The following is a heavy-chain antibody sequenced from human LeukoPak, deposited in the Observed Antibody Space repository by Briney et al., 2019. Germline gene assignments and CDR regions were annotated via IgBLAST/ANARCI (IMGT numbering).Heavy chain of an antibody. CDR3: ARDQGNYGDYFDY. CDR2: IYSGGST. Sequence: GGSLRLSCAASGFTVSSNYMSWVRQAPGKGLEWVSVIYSGGSTYYADSVKGRFTISRDNSKNTLYLQMDSLRAEDTAVYYCARDQGNYGDYFDYWGQGTLVTVSS. D-gene: IGHD4-17*01. V-gene: IGHV3-66*02. CDR1: GFTVSSNY. J-gene: IGHJ4*02.